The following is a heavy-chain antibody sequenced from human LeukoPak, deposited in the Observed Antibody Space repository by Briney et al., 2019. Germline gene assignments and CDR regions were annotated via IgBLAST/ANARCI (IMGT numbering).Heavy chain of an antibody. J-gene: IGHJ6*02. CDR1: GFTFSSYA. CDR2: ISGSGDST. Sequence: GGSLRLSCTASGFTFSSYAINWVRQAPGKGLEWVSAISGSGDSTYYADSVKGRFTISRDNSRNTLYLQINSLRAEDTALYYCAKHRGYSSASIYYYGMDVWGQGTTVTVSS. D-gene: IGHD5-12*01. CDR3: AKHRGYSSASIYYYGMDV. V-gene: IGHV3-23*01.